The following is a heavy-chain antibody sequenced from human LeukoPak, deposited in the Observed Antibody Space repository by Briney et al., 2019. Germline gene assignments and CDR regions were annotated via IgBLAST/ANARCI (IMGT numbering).Heavy chain of an antibody. Sequence: SETLSLTCAVSGGSISSSNWWSWVRQPPGKGLEWIGEIYHSGSTNYNPSLQSRVTISVDKSKNQFSLKLSSVTAADTAVYYCARLSGRDYYFDYWGQGTLVTVSS. D-gene: IGHD3-10*01. CDR3: ARLSGRDYYFDY. J-gene: IGHJ4*02. V-gene: IGHV4-4*02. CDR2: IYHSGST. CDR1: GGSISSSNW.